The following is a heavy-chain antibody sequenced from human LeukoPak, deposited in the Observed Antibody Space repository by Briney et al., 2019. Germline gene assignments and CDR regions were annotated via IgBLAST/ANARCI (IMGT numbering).Heavy chain of an antibody. CDR3: ARVLRLERPYYYYYMDV. J-gene: IGHJ6*03. CDR2: ISSCSSTI. V-gene: IGHV3-48*04. CDR1: GFTFSSYS. Sequence: PGGSLRLSCAASGFTFSSYSMNWVRQAPGNGLEWGSYISSCSSTIYYADSVKGRFTISRDNAKNSLYLQMNSLRAEDTALYHCARVLRLERPYYYYYMDVWGKGTTVTISS. D-gene: IGHD1-1*01.